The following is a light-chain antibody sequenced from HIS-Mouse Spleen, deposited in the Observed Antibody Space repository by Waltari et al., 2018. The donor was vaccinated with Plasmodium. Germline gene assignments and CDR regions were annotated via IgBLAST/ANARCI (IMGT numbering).Light chain of an antibody. V-gene: IGLV3-21*02. Sequence: SYVLTQPPSVSVAPGQTARITCGGNNIGSKSVHWYQQKPGQAPVLGVYDDSDRPSGFPEGFSGSNSGNTATLTSSRVEAGDEADYYCQVWDSSSDHVVFGGGTKLTVL. CDR1: NIGSKS. CDR3: QVWDSSSDHVV. J-gene: IGLJ2*01. CDR2: DDS.